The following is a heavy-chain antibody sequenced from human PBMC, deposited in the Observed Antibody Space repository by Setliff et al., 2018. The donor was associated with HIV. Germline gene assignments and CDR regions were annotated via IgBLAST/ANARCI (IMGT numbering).Heavy chain of an antibody. V-gene: IGHV4-39*01. CDR2: IYCSGST. J-gene: IGHJ4*02. D-gene: IGHD5-12*01. CDR1: GGSISSSSYY. CDR3: AGHQARKRWLQPGNFDY. Sequence: SETLSLTCTVSGGSISSSSYYWGWIRQPPGKGLEWIGSIYCSGSTYYNPSLKSRVTISVDTSKNQFSLKLSSVTAADTAVYYCAGHQARKRWLQPGNFDYWGQGTLVTVSS.